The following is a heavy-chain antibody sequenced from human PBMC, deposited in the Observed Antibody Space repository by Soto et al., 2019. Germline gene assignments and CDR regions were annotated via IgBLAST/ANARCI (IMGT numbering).Heavy chain of an antibody. CDR1: GFTFSSYA. V-gene: IGHV3-23*01. CDR2: ISGSGGST. CDR3: AKDLGIAARPGGYFDY. D-gene: IGHD6-6*01. J-gene: IGHJ4*02. Sequence: PGGSLRLSCAASGFTFSSYAMSWVRQAPGKGLEWVSAISGSGGSTYYADSVKGRFTISRDNSKNTLYLQMNSLRAEDTAVYYCAKDLGIAARPGGYFDYWGQGTLVTVSS.